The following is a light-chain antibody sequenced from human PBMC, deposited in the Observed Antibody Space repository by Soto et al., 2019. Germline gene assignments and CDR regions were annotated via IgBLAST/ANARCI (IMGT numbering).Light chain of an antibody. V-gene: IGKV3-15*01. CDR2: SAS. J-gene: IGKJ2*01. CDR1: QSISSE. Sequence: EIVMTQSPATLSVSPGERATLSCRASQSISSELAWYQQKPGQPPRLLISSASTRATSVPARFTGSGSGSEFTLTISGPLSEDFAVYYCQQGHNWPLTFGQGTRLEI. CDR3: QQGHNWPLT.